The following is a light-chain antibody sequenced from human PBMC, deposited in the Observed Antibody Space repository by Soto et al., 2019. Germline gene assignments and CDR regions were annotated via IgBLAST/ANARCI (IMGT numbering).Light chain of an antibody. Sequence: QSALTQPPSVSGSPGQSVTISCTGTSSDVGSYNRVSSYQQPPGTAPKLMIYEVSNRPSGVPDRFSGSKSGNTASLTISGLQADDAADYYCSSYTSTSTLVFGGGTKLTVL. J-gene: IGLJ2*01. CDR3: SSYTSTSTLV. CDR1: SSDVGSYNR. CDR2: EVS. V-gene: IGLV2-18*02.